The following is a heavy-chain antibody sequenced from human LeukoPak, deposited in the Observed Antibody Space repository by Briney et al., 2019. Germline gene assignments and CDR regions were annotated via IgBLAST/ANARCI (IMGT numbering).Heavy chain of an antibody. D-gene: IGHD3-22*01. CDR1: GFTLSEYG. CDR3: ARDRINMMVLVHDSGLDL. V-gene: IGHV3-30*01. J-gene: IGHJ5*02. CDR2: HSYDGSDR. Sequence: PGGSLRLSCAASGFTLSEYGIHWVRQAPGKGLEWVAVHSYDGSDRYYADSVNGRFTISRDISSDTVSLQMNSLRVEDTALYFCARDRINMMVLVHDSGLDLWGQGTLVTVSS.